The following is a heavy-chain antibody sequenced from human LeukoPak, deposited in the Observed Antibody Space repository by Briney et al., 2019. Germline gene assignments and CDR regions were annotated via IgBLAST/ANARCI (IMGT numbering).Heavy chain of an antibody. D-gene: IGHD3-10*01. CDR1: GGSFSGYY. Sequence: SETLSLTCAVYGGSFSGYYWSWIRQPPGKGLEWIGEINHSGSTNYNPSLKSRVTISVDTSKNQFSLKLSSVTAADTAVYYCARGRDYYGSGSYYNIDYWGQGTLVTVSS. CDR2: INHSGST. V-gene: IGHV4-34*01. CDR3: ARGRDYYGSGSYYNIDY. J-gene: IGHJ4*02.